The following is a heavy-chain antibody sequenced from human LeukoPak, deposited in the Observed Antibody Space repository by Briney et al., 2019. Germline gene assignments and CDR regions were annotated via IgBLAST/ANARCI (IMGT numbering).Heavy chain of an antibody. CDR2: ISYDGTYA. J-gene: IGHJ4*02. D-gene: IGHD6-6*01. CDR3: ATESSLSN. Sequence: GGSLRLSCTASGFTFNTYAMDWVRPAPGRGLEWVGDISYDGTYASYAVSVRGRFTISRDNSKNTLYLQMNSLRPEDTAVYYCATESSLSNWGMGTLVTVSS. V-gene: IGHV3-30*04. CDR1: GFTFNTYA.